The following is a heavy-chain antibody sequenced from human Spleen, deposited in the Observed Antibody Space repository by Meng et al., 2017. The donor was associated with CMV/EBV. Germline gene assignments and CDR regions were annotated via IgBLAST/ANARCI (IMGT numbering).Heavy chain of an antibody. V-gene: IGHV3-7*01. D-gene: IGHD3-9*01. CDR1: GFTFSSYW. CDR2: IKQDGSEK. J-gene: IGHJ6*02. Sequence: GESLKISCAAFGFTFSSYWMSWVRQAPGKGLEWVANIKQDGSEKYYVDSVKGRFTISRDNAKNSLYLQMNSLRAEDTAVYYCARALTRMDVWGQGTTVTVSS. CDR3: ARALTRMDV.